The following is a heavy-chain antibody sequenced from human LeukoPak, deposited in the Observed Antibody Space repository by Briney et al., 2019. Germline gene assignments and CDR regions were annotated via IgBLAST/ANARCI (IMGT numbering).Heavy chain of an antibody. Sequence: SVKVSCKASGGTFSSYAISWVRQAPGQGLEWMGGIIPIFGTANYAQKFQGRVTITTDESTSTAYMELSSLRSEDTTVYYCASTSLSSYDSSGYYSYDAFDIWGQGTMVTVSS. D-gene: IGHD3-22*01. CDR2: IIPIFGTA. CDR1: GGTFSSYA. J-gene: IGHJ3*02. V-gene: IGHV1-69*05. CDR3: ASTSLSSYDSSGYYSYDAFDI.